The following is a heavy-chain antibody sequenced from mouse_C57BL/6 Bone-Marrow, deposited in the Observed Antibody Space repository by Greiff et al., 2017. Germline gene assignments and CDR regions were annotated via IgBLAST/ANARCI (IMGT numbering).Heavy chain of an antibody. D-gene: IGHD1-1*01. CDR2: LYPGNSDT. Sequence: VQLQQSGTVLARPGASVKMSCKTSGYTFTSYWMHWVTQRPGQGLEWIGALYPGNSDTSYNQKFKGKDKLSAVTSASTAYMELSSLTNEDAAVYYCTRNYLYYFDYWGQGTTLTVSS. V-gene: IGHV1-5*01. CDR1: GYTFTSYW. J-gene: IGHJ2*01. CDR3: TRNYLYYFDY.